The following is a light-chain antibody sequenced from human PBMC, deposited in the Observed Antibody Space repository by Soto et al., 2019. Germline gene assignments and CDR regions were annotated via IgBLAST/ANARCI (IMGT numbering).Light chain of an antibody. CDR1: GIDIGGYKY. CDR2: EVT. CDR3: SSYTTSTASYV. V-gene: IGLV2-14*01. J-gene: IGLJ1*01. Sequence: ALTQPASVSGSPGQSMTISCTGTGIDIGGYKYVSWYQQYPGKAPKLMIYEVTNRPSGVSNRFSGSKSGNTASLTISGLQAEDEADYYCSSYTTSTASYVFGIGTKVTVL.